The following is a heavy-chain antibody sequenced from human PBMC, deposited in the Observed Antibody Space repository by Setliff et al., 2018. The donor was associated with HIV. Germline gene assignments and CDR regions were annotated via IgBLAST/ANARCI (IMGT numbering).Heavy chain of an antibody. CDR1: ASSISSDYC. Sequence: SETLSLTCAVSASSISSDYCWGWIRQPPGKGLEWIGSTHHSGSTYYNPSLNSRVTISVDTSKNHFSLKLRSVTAADTAVYYCARHPLRGYIYIVFDYWGQGTLVTVSS. D-gene: IGHD5-18*01. V-gene: IGHV4-38-2*01. CDR3: ARHPLRGYIYIVFDY. CDR2: THHSGST. J-gene: IGHJ4*02.